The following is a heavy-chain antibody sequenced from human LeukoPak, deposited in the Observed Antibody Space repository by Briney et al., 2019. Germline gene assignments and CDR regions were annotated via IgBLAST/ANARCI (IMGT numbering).Heavy chain of an antibody. CDR2: IIPILGIA. D-gene: IGHD6-19*01. CDR1: GYTFTSYD. J-gene: IGHJ4*02. V-gene: IGHV1-69*04. CDR3: ARYSSGSSPDDY. Sequence: ASVKVSCKASGYTFTSYDINWVRQAPGQGLEWMGRIIPILGIANYAQKFQGRVTITADKSTSTAYMELSSLRSEDTAVYYCARYSSGSSPDDYWGQGTLVTVSS.